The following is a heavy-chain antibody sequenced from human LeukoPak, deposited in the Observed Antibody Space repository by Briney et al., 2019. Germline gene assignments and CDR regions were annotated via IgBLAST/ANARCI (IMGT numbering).Heavy chain of an antibody. D-gene: IGHD2-15*01. V-gene: IGHV3-23*01. CDR3: AQQVGYCSRGNCYFTY. Sequence: GGSLRLSCAASGFTFSSYAMSWVRQAPGKGLEWVSAISGSGGSTYYADSVKGRFTISRDNSKSTLYLQMSSLRVEDTAVYYCAQQVGYCSRGNCYFTYWGQGTLVTVSS. J-gene: IGHJ4*02. CDR1: GFTFSSYA. CDR2: ISGSGGST.